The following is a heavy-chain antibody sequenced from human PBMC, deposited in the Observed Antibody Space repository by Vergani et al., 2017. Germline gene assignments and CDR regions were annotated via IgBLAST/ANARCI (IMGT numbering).Heavy chain of an antibody. Sequence: QVQLVESGGGVVQPGRSLRLSCAASGFTFSRYAMHWVRQAPGKGLEWVAVISYDGSNKYYADSVKGRFTITRDNSKKTLYLQMNSLRAEDTAVYYCARGNSILWWGGDYCYMDVWGQGTTVTVSS. CDR2: ISYDGSNK. V-gene: IGHV3-30*04. CDR1: GFTFSRYA. D-gene: IGHD2-21*01. CDR3: ARGNSILWWGGDYCYMDV. J-gene: IGHJ6*03.